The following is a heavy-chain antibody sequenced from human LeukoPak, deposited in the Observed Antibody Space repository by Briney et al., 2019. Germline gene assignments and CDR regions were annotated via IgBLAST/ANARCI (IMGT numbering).Heavy chain of an antibody. D-gene: IGHD3-10*01. CDR3: ARLGADYGSGSYYNDY. J-gene: IGHJ4*02. CDR1: GYGFTSYW. Sequence: GEALQIPCQGSGYGFTSYWISWVRQVPGKGLGWMGRIDPSDSYTNYSPSFQGHVTISADKSISTAYLQWSSLKASDTAMYYCARLGADYGSGSYYNDYWGQGTLVTVSS. CDR2: IDPSDSYT. V-gene: IGHV5-10-1*01.